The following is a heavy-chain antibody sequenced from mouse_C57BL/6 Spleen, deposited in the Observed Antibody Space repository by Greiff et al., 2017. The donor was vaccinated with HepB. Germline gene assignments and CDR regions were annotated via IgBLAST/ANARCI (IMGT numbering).Heavy chain of an antibody. J-gene: IGHJ3*01. Sequence: QVQLQQSGAELAKPGASVKLSCKASGFTFTRYWMHWVHQRPGQGLEWIGYINPSSGYTKYNKKFKDKATLTADKSSSTAYMQLSSLTYEDSAVYYCARSIYYGYDDGAAWFAYWGQGTLVTVSA. CDR2: INPSSGYT. V-gene: IGHV1-7*01. D-gene: IGHD2-2*01. CDR1: GFTFTRYW. CDR3: ARSIYYGYDDGAAWFAY.